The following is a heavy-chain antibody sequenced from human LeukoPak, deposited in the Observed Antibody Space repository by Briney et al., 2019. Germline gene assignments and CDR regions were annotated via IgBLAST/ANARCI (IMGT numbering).Heavy chain of an antibody. CDR3: ARRGWGSEDY. V-gene: IGHV4-59*01. J-gene: IGHJ4*02. CDR2: IYYSGST. CDR1: GWSLSSYY. Sequence: SETLSLTCTVSGWSLSSYYWSWIRQPPGKGLEWIGYIYYSGSTNYNPSLYSRVTISVDTSKNQFSLKLSSVTAADTAVYYCARRGWGSEDYWGQGTLVTVSS. D-gene: IGHD7-27*01.